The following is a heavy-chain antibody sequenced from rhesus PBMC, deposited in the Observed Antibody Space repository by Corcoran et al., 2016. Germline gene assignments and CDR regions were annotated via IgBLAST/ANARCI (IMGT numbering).Heavy chain of an antibody. CDR1: GGSISSSY. Sequence: QLQLQESGPGLVKPSETLSVTCAVSGGSISSSYWRWIRQAPGKGLEWIGYIYGSGSSTNYNPSLKSRVTLSVDTSKNQLSLKLSSVTTADTAVYYCARAAGYSYSYFDYWGQGVLVTVSS. CDR2: IYGSGSST. CDR3: ARAAGYSYSYFDY. J-gene: IGHJ4*01. V-gene: IGHV4-169*01. D-gene: IGHD5-12*01.